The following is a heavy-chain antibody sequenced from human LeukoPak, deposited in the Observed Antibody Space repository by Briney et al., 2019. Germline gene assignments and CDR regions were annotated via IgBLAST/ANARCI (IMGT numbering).Heavy chain of an antibody. Sequence: SETLSLTCAVYGGSFSGYYWSWIRQPPGKGLEWIGEINHSGSTNYNPSLKSRVTISVDTSKNQFSLKLSSVTAADTAVYYCARFPFWCSSTSCSQGEHIWFDPRGQGTLVTVSS. V-gene: IGHV4-34*01. CDR1: GGSFSGYY. D-gene: IGHD2-2*01. CDR3: ARFPFWCSSTSCSQGEHIWFDP. CDR2: INHSGST. J-gene: IGHJ5*02.